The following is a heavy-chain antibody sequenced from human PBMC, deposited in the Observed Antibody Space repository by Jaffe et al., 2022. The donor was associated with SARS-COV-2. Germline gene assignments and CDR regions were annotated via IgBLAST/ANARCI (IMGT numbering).Heavy chain of an antibody. Sequence: QVQLVQSGAEVKKPGSSVKVSCKASGGTFSSYAISWVRQAPGQGLEWMGGIIPIFGTANYAQKFQGRVTITADESTSTAYMELSSLRSEDTAVYYCASERKMVYAKHYYGMDVWGQGTTVTVSS. J-gene: IGHJ6*02. CDR1: GGTFSSYA. D-gene: IGHD2-8*01. V-gene: IGHV1-69*01. CDR2: IIPIFGTA. CDR3: ASERKMVYAKHYYGMDV.